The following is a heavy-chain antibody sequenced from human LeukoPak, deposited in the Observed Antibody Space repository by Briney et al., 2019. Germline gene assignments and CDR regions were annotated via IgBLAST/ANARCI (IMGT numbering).Heavy chain of an antibody. CDR3: AYSSSWRKFDY. CDR1: GFTDSSNY. Sequence: GGSLRLSCAASGFTDSSNYMSWVRQAPGKGLEWVSVIYSGGSTYYADSVKGRFTISRDNSKNTLYLQMNSLRAEDTAVYYCAYSSSWRKFDYWGQGTLVTVSS. J-gene: IGHJ4*02. CDR2: IYSGGST. V-gene: IGHV3-66*01. D-gene: IGHD6-13*01.